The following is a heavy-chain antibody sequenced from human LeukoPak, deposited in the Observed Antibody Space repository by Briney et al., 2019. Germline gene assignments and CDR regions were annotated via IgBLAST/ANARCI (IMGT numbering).Heavy chain of an antibody. J-gene: IGHJ5*02. CDR3: TKAPGVTTGWFDP. Sequence: GRSLRLSCAASGFSFADYAMHWVRQAPGKGLEWVSGISWNTANTGYAGSVKGRFTISRDNARNSLYLQMNSLRVEDTAFYYCTKAPGVTTGWFDPWGQGTLVTVSS. CDR1: GFSFADYA. D-gene: IGHD4-17*01. CDR2: ISWNTANT. V-gene: IGHV3-9*01.